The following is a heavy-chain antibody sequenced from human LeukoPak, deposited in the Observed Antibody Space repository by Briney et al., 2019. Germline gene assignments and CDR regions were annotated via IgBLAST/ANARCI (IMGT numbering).Heavy chain of an antibody. CDR3: ARDRRTPDY. V-gene: IGHV1-18*01. Sequence: ASVTVSCKASGYTFTSYAISWVRQAPGQGLEWMGWLSAYNDYTHYAQKLQGRVTMTTDTSTSTAYMELRSLRSDDPAVYFCARDRRTPDYWGQGTLVTVSS. CDR2: LSAYNDYT. J-gene: IGHJ4*02. CDR1: GYTFTSYA.